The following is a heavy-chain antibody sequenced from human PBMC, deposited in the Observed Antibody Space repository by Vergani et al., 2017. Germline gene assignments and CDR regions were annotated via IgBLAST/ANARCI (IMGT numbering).Heavy chain of an antibody. CDR3: ARDFAGGIDY. CDR1: GGSISSYY. V-gene: IGHV4-59*01. J-gene: IGHJ4*02. D-gene: IGHD3-16*01. Sequence: QVQLQESGPGLVKPSETLSLTCTVSGGSISSYYWSWIRQPPGKGLEWIGYIYYSGSTNYNPSLKSRVTISVDTSKNQFSLKLSSVTAADTAVYYCARDFAGGIDYWGQGTLVTVSS. CDR2: IYYSGST.